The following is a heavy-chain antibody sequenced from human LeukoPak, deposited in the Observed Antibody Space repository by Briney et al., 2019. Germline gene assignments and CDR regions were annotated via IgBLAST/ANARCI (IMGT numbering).Heavy chain of an antibody. CDR3: ARVLAVAGGGFFDY. V-gene: IGHV3-66*01. J-gene: IGHJ4*02. CDR2: IYSGGST. Sequence: GGSLRLSCAASGFTVSSNYMSWVRQAPGKGLEWVSVIYSGGSTYYADSVKGRFTISRDNSKNTLYLQMNSLRAEDTAVYYCARVLAVAGGGFFDYWGQGTLVTVSS. CDR1: GFTVSSNY. D-gene: IGHD6-19*01.